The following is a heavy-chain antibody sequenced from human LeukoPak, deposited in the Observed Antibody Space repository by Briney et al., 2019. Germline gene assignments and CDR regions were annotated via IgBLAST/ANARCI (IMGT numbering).Heavy chain of an antibody. V-gene: IGHV3-64D*06. CDR3: VKGHCSSTSCYYYYGMDV. D-gene: IGHD2-2*01. J-gene: IGHJ6*04. Sequence: GGSLRLSCSASGFTFSSYAMHWVRQAPGKGLEYVSAISSNGGSTYYADSVKGRFTISRDNSKNTLYLQMSSLRAEDTAVYYCVKGHCSSTSCYYYYGMDVWAKGPRSPSPQ. CDR1: GFTFSSYA. CDR2: ISSNGGST.